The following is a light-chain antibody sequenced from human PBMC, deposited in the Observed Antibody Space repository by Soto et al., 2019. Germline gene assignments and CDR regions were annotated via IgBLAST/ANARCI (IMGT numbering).Light chain of an antibody. Sequence: QSVLTQPASVSGSPGQSITISCTGTSSDIGESNYVSWYQQHPGRAPRLLIYEASYRPSGVSHRFSGSKFGNTASLTISRLQADDQADYHCSPYSSGSTLHFSGTETNATVL. CDR2: EAS. CDR1: SSDIGESNY. CDR3: SPYSSGSTLHF. J-gene: IGLJ1*01. V-gene: IGLV2-14*01.